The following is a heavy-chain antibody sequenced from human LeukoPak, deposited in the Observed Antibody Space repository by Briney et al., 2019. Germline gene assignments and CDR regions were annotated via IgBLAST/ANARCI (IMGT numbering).Heavy chain of an antibody. Sequence: SETLSLTCTVSGGSISSFYWGWIRQPPGKGLEWIGYIYYSGSTNYNPSLKSRVTISVDTSRNQFSLKLTSVTAADTAVYYCAKVSDRDSSGYYWGFEYWGQGTLVTVSS. J-gene: IGHJ4*02. CDR1: GGSISSFY. V-gene: IGHV4-59*08. CDR2: IYYSGST. CDR3: AKVSDRDSSGYYWGFEY. D-gene: IGHD3-22*01.